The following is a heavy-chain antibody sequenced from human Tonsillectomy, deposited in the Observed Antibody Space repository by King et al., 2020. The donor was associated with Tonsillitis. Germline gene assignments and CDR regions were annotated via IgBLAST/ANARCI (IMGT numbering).Heavy chain of an antibody. J-gene: IGHJ3*02. CDR1: GYSISSGYY. V-gene: IGHV4-38-2*01. Sequence: VQLQESGPGLVKPSETLSLTCAVSGYSISSGYYWGWIRQPPGKGLEWIGSIYHSGSTYYNPSLESRVTISVDTSKNQFSLKLSSVTAADTAVYYCARDPVVLDAFDIWGQGTMVTVSS. CDR2: IYHSGST. D-gene: IGHD4-23*01. CDR3: ARDPVVLDAFDI.